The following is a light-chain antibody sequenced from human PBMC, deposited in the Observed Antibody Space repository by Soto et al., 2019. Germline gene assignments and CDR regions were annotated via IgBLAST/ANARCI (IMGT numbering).Light chain of an antibody. CDR1: QSVSSSY. CDR3: QQYGSSPPHT. Sequence: EIVLTQSPGTPSLSPGERATLSCRASQSVSSSYLAWYQQKPGQAPRLLIYGASSRATGIPDRFSGSGSGTDFTLTISRLEPEDFAVYYCQQYGSSPPHTFGGGTKVDIK. J-gene: IGKJ4*01. V-gene: IGKV3-20*01. CDR2: GAS.